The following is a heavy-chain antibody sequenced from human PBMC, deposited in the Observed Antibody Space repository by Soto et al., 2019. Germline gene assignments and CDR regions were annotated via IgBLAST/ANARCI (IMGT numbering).Heavy chain of an antibody. Sequence: GGSLRLSCAASGFTFINYAMIWVRQAPGKGLEWVSIISASGGSTKYADSVKGRFTISRDNSKNTLYLQMNSLRAEDTAVYYCARGSSGWYVGYFDYWGQGTLVTVSS. V-gene: IGHV3-23*01. CDR1: GFTFINYA. D-gene: IGHD6-19*01. J-gene: IGHJ4*02. CDR2: ISASGGST. CDR3: ARGSSGWYVGYFDY.